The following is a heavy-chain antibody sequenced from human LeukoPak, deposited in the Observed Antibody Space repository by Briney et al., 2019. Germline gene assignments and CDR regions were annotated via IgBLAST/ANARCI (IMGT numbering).Heavy chain of an antibody. CDR1: GFTFSNYA. Sequence: PGGSLRLSCAASGFTFSNYAMHWVRQAPGKGLEWVAVISSDGSNKYYADSVKGRFTISRDNSKNTLYLQVNSLRAEDTAVYYCFFPGVTGKVYWGQGTLVTVSS. J-gene: IGHJ4*02. V-gene: IGHV3-30-3*01. CDR2: ISSDGSNK. D-gene: IGHD1-1*01. CDR3: FFPGVTGKVY.